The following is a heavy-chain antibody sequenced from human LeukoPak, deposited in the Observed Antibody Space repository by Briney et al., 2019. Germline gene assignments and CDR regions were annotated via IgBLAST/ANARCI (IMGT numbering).Heavy chain of an antibody. CDR2: IYYSGTT. D-gene: IGHD6-19*01. CDR1: GGSIRSYY. CDR3: ARMRGVAVAGYWDFDL. V-gene: IGHV4-59*01. Sequence: KASETLSLTCTVSGGSIRSYYWGWIRQPPGKGLEWVGHIYYSGTTNYNPSLRSRVTIPADTPKNQVSLKLSSATAADTAVYYCARMRGVAVAGYWDFDLWGRGALVTVSS. J-gene: IGHJ2*01.